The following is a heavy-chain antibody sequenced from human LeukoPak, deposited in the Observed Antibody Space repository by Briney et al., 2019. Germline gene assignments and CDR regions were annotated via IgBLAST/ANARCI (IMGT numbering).Heavy chain of an antibody. Sequence: GGSLRLSCAASGFTFSSYWMSWVRQAPGKGLEWVANIKQDGSEKYYVDSVKGRFTISRDNAKNSLYLQMNSLRAEDTAVYYCARDLYGSGSYNYYYGMDVWGQGTTVTVSS. CDR2: IKQDGSEK. V-gene: IGHV3-7*01. J-gene: IGHJ6*02. CDR1: GFTFSSYW. D-gene: IGHD3-10*01. CDR3: ARDLYGSGSYNYYYGMDV.